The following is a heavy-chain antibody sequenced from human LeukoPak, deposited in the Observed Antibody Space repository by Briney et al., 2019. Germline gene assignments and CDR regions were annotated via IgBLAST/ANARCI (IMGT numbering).Heavy chain of an antibody. CDR1: GFTFSSYG. CDR3: ARDQGITGTTRLDY. Sequence: GSLRLSCAASGFTFSSYGMHWVRQAPGKGLEWVAVIWYDGSNKYYADSVKGRFTISRDNSKNTLYLQMNSLRVEDTAVYYCARDQGITGTTRLDYWGQGTLVTVSS. D-gene: IGHD1-20*01. J-gene: IGHJ4*02. V-gene: IGHV3-33*01. CDR2: IWYDGSNK.